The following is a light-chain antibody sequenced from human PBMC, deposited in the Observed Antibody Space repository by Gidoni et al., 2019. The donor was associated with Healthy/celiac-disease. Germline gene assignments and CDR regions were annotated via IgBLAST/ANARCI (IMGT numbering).Light chain of an antibody. Sequence: EIVLTQSPGTLSLSPGERATLSCRASQSVSSSYLAWYQQKPGQGPRLLIYGASSRATGIPDRFSGSGSGTDFTLTISRLEPEDFAVYYCQQYGSYTYTFGQGTKLEIK. CDR1: QSVSSSY. CDR3: QQYGSYTYT. J-gene: IGKJ2*01. CDR2: GAS. V-gene: IGKV3-20*01.